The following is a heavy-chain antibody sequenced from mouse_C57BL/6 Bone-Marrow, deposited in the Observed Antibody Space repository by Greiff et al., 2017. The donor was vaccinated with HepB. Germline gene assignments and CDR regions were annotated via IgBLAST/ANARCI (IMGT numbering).Heavy chain of an antibody. Sequence: EVQLQQSGPELVKPGASVKISCKASGYTFTDYYMNWVKQSHGKSLEWIGDINPNNGGTSYNQKFKGKATLTVDKSSSTAYMELRSLTSEDSAVYYCARAPNYPYAMDYRGQGTSVTVSS. V-gene: IGHV1-26*01. J-gene: IGHJ4*01. D-gene: IGHD2-1*01. CDR2: INPNNGGT. CDR1: GYTFTDYY. CDR3: ARAPNYPYAMDY.